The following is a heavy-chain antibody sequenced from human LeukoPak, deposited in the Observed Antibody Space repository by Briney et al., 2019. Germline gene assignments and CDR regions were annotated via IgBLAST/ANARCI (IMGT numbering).Heavy chain of an antibody. J-gene: IGHJ4*02. Sequence: SETLSLTCTVSGGSISSYYWSWIRQPPGKGLEWIGYIYYSGSTNYNPSLKSRVTISVDTSKNQFSLKLSSVTAADTAVYYCARVTYPNYYGSGSYYTDWGQGTLVTVSS. CDR2: IYYSGST. CDR1: GGSISSYY. D-gene: IGHD3-10*01. CDR3: ARVTYPNYYGSGSYYTD. V-gene: IGHV4-59*01.